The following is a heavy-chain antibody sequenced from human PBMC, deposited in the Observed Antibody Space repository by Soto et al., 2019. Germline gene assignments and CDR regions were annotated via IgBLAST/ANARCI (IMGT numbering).Heavy chain of an antibody. CDR1: GGTFSSYA. CDR2: IIAIFGTA. J-gene: IGHJ1*01. D-gene: IGHD3-22*01. V-gene: IGHV1-69*01. CDR3: ASYPDTYYYDSSGYYYKYFQH. Sequence: QVQLVQSGAEVKKPGSSVKVSCKASGGTFSSYAISWVRQAPGQGLEWMGGIIAIFGTANYAQKFQGRVTITADESTSTAYMELSSLRSEDTAVYYCASYPDTYYYDSSGYYYKYFQHWGQGTLVTVSS.